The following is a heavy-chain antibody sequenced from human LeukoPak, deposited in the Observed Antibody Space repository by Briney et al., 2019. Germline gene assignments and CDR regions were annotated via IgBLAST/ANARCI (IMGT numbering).Heavy chain of an antibody. CDR1: AFTFSSYA. CDR2: ISTSDGTT. J-gene: IGHJ4*02. CDR3: AKHPNGVLWWQTPHFDY. Sequence: TGGSLRLSCAASAFTFSSYAMSWVRQAPGKGLEWVSSISTSDGTTYYADSVKGRFTISRDNSKNTLYLQMNSLRAEDTAVYYCAKHPNGVLWWQTPHFDYWGQGTLVTVSS. V-gene: IGHV3-23*01. D-gene: IGHD4/OR15-4a*01.